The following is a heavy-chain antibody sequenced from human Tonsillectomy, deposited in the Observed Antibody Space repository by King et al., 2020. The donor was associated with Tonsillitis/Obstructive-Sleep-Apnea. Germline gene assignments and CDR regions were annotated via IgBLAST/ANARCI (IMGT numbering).Heavy chain of an antibody. CDR3: AKDTHSYYMDV. V-gene: IGHV3-43*02. CDR2: ISGDGGST. J-gene: IGHJ6*03. CDR1: GFTFRDYA. Sequence: VQLVESGGGVVQPGGSLRLSCAASGFTFRDYAMHWVRQAPGKGLEWVSLISGDGGSTNYGDSVKGRFTISRDNSKNPLYLQMNSLRTEDTALYYCAKDTHSYYMDVWGEGTTGTVSS.